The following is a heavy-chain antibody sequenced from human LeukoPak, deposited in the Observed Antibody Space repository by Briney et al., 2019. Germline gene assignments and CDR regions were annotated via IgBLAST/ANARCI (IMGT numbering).Heavy chain of an antibody. CDR1: GFTFSSYW. Sequence: GGSLRLSCAPSGFTFSSYWMHWVRQAPGKGLVWVSRINSDGSSTSYADSVKGRFTISRDNAKNTLYLQMNSLRAEDTAVYYRARDQDGYGNWFDPWGQGTLVTVSS. CDR3: ARDQDGYGNWFDP. V-gene: IGHV3-74*01. D-gene: IGHD5-24*01. CDR2: INSDGSST. J-gene: IGHJ5*02.